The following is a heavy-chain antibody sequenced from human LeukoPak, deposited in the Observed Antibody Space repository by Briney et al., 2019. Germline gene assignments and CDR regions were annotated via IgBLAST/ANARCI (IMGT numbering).Heavy chain of an antibody. Sequence: SVKVSCKASGGTFSSYAISWVRQAPGQGLEWMGRIIPIYGIADYAQKFQGRVTITADKSTSTAYMELSSLRSDDTAVYYCARDTSYRGKVGLTQTFNPYYYYYYGMDVWGQGTTVTVSS. CDR1: GGTFSSYA. CDR3: ARDTSYRGKVGLTQTFNPYYYYYYGMDV. J-gene: IGHJ6*02. V-gene: IGHV1-69*04. D-gene: IGHD3-9*01. CDR2: IIPIYGIA.